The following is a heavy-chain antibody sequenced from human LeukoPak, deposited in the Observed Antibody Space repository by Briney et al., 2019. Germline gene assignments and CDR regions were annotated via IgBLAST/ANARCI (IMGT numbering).Heavy chain of an antibody. Sequence: PSETLSLTCAVSGDSISNHIYYWNWIRQTPGKGLEWIGAVYYTGNAYYNPSLKSRVTISVDTSDNRFSLHLSSVNAADTAIYYCARLRALSGHRGAFDIWGQGTLVTVSS. CDR1: GDSISNHIYY. CDR3: ARLRALSGHRGAFDI. D-gene: IGHD5/OR15-5a*01. CDR2: VYYTGNA. V-gene: IGHV4-39*01. J-gene: IGHJ3*02.